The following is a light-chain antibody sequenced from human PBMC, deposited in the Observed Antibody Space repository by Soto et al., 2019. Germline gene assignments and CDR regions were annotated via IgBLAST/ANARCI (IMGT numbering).Light chain of an antibody. CDR3: QQLNSYPLT. Sequence: IQLTQSPSSLSASVGDRVTITGRDSQGIRSYLAWYQQKPGKAPKLLIYAASTLQSGVPSKFSGSGAGTDFTRTISSLQPEDAATCYCQQLNSYPLTFGGGTKVDIK. J-gene: IGKJ4*01. CDR2: AAS. CDR1: QGIRSY. V-gene: IGKV1-9*01.